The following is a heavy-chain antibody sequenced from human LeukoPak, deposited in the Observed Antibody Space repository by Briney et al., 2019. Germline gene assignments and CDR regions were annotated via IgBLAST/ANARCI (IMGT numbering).Heavy chain of an antibody. D-gene: IGHD3-22*01. CDR1: GGSIISDY. CDR3: ARGGYDAFDI. CDR2: IYYSGTT. J-gene: IGHJ3*02. Sequence: SETLSLTCTVSGGSIISDYWSWLRQPPGKGLEWIGYIYYSGTTNYNPSLKSRVTISVDTSKNQLSLKLSSVTAADTAVYYCARGGYDAFDIWGQGTVVTVSS. V-gene: IGHV4-59*01.